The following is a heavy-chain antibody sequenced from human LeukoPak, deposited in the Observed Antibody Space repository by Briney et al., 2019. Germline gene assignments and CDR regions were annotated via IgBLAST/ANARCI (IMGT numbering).Heavy chain of an antibody. CDR1: GGTFSSYA. V-gene: IGHV1-69*05. J-gene: IGHJ4*02. CDR3: ARDSPSSGDLLDY. D-gene: IGHD6-19*01. Sequence: SVKVSCKASGGTFSSYAISWVRQAPGQGLEWMGGIIPIFGTANYAQKFQGRVTMTTDTSTSTAYMELRSLRSDDTAVYYCARDSPSSGDLLDYWGQGTLVAVSS. CDR2: IIPIFGTA.